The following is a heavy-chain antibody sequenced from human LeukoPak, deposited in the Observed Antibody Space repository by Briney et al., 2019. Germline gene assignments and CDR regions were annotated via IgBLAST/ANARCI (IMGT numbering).Heavy chain of an antibody. CDR2: VYISGIYTSGST. CDR1: GASISNYY. Sequence: KASETLSLTCTVSGASISNYYWSWIRQPAGKGLEWIGRVYISGIYTSGSTNYNPSLNSRVTISVDKSKNQFSLNMNSVTAADSAVYFCARYREGYNYVPHALDIWGQGTVVTVSS. CDR3: ARYREGYNYVPHALDI. J-gene: IGHJ3*02. D-gene: IGHD5-24*01. V-gene: IGHV4-4*07.